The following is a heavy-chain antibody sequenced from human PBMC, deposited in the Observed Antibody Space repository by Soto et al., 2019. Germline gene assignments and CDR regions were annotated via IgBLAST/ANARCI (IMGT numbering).Heavy chain of an antibody. J-gene: IGHJ4*02. CDR2: INCGNGKT. Sequence: ASVKVSCKASGYTFSNYAMHWVRQAPGQRLEWMGWINCGNGKTKYSQNFQGRVTITRDTSASTSYMELGSLRSEDTAVYYCAKSVWFGGEYYLDYWGQGALVTVSS. V-gene: IGHV1-3*01. D-gene: IGHD2-21*01. CDR3: AKSVWFGGEYYLDY. CDR1: GYTFSNYA.